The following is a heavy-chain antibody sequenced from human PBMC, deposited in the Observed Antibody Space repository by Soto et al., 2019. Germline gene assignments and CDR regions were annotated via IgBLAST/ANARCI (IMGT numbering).Heavy chain of an antibody. D-gene: IGHD2-15*01. V-gene: IGHV3-48*01. CDR1: GFTFTSYA. CDR2: ISSSSSTI. Sequence: GGSLRLSCAASGFTFTSYAVGWVRNFRWKGVKWVSYISSSSSTIYYADSVKGRFTISRDNAKISLYLQMNSLRAEDTAVYYCARDYYCSGGSCHPGAFDIWGQGTMVTVSS. CDR3: ARDYYCSGGSCHPGAFDI. J-gene: IGHJ3*02.